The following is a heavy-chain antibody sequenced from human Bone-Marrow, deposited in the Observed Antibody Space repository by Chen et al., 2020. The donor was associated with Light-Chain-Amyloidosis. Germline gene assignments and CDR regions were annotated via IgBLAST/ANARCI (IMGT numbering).Heavy chain of an antibody. CDR2: ISRSSSHI. Sequence: SLRLSCAASGFTFSSYTMNWVRQTPGRGLEWVSSISRSSSHIYYADSMRGRFTISRDNAKNSLYLQMNNLRAEDTAVYFCTRSQYYSESSGYYRKKHFNYDYHMDVWGKGTTVTVSS. J-gene: IGHJ6*03. D-gene: IGHD3-22*01. CDR1: GFTFSSYT. V-gene: IGHV3-21*01. CDR3: TRSQYYSESSGYYRKKHFNYDYHMDV.